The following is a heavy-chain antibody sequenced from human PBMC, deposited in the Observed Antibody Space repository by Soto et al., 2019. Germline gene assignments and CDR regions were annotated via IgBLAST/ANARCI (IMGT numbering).Heavy chain of an antibody. Sequence: GGSLRLSCAASGFTFSSYSMNWVRQAPGKGLEWVSYISSSSSTIYYADSVKGRFTISRDNSKNTLYLQMNSLRAEDTAVYYCAKDLGYYYDSSGYYYPFDYWGQGTLVTVSS. D-gene: IGHD3-22*01. CDR1: GFTFSSYS. CDR2: ISSSSSTI. J-gene: IGHJ4*02. V-gene: IGHV3-48*01. CDR3: AKDLGYYYDSSGYYYPFDY.